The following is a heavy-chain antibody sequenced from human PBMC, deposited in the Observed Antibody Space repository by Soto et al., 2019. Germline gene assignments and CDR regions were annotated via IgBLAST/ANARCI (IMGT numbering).Heavy chain of an antibody. V-gene: IGHV4-39*01. CDR3: ARHDPPKNWFDP. CDR2: IYYRGST. CDR1: GGSISTSSYY. J-gene: IGHJ5*02. Sequence: SETRSLTCSVSGGSISTSSYYWCWIRQPPGKGLEWIGSIYYRGSTYNNPSLKSRVTISVDTSKNQFSLKLSSVTAADTAVYYCARHDPPKNWFDPWGQGTLVTVSS.